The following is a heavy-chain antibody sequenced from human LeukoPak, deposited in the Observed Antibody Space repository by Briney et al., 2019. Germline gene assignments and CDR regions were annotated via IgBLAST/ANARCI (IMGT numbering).Heavy chain of an antibody. V-gene: IGHV3-23*01. CDR3: AKDDAWLRFGE. J-gene: IGHJ4*02. Sequence: PGGTLRLSCEASGFTFRNHGMDWVRQPPGKGLEWVSGISPSGDITYYADSVKGRFTISRDNSKNTLYLEVISLTAEDTAVYYCAKDDAWLRFGEWSQGTLVTVSS. CDR2: ISPSGDIT. D-gene: IGHD3-10*01. CDR1: GFTFRNHG.